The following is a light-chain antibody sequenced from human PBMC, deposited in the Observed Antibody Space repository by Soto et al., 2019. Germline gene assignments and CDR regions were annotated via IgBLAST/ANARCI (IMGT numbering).Light chain of an antibody. Sequence: QSVLTQPPSASGTPGQRVTISCSGSSSNIGSNTVNWYQQLPGTAPKLLIYNNNQRPSGVPDRFSGSKSGTSASLASSGLQSEDEADYYCATWDDSLNAWVFGGGTKVTVL. V-gene: IGLV1-44*01. CDR1: SSNIGSNT. CDR3: ATWDDSLNAWV. CDR2: NNN. J-gene: IGLJ3*02.